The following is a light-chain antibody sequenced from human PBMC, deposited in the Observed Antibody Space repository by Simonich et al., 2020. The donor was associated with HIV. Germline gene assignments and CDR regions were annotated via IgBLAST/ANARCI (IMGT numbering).Light chain of an antibody. Sequence: DIQMTQSPSTLSASVGDRVTITCRASQSVSSWVAWYQQKPGKAPKLLIYKASTLESGVPLRFSGSGSGTEFTLTISGLQPDDFATYYCKQYNTYPRTFGQGTKVEI. CDR3: KQYNTYPRT. CDR1: QSVSSW. CDR2: KAS. V-gene: IGKV1-5*03. J-gene: IGKJ1*01.